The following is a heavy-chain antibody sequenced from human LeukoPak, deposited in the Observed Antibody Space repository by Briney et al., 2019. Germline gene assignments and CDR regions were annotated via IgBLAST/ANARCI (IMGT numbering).Heavy chain of an antibody. CDR3: PQPDRQSEVQLLDY. V-gene: IGHV3-30-3*01. J-gene: IGHJ4*02. CDR2: ISYDGSNK. CDR1: GFTFSSYA. Sequence: PGRSLRLSCAASGFTFSSYAMHWVRQAPGKGLEWVAVISYDGSNKYYADSVKGRFTISRDNSKNTLYLQMNSLRAEDTAVYYCPQPDRQSEVQLLDYWAQGPLVTVPS. D-gene: IGHD5-24*01.